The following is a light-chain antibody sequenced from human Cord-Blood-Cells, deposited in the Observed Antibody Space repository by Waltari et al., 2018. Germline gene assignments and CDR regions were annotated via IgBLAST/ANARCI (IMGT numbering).Light chain of an antibody. CDR2: GAS. V-gene: IGKV3-15*01. CDR3: QQYNNWPPLT. CDR1: QSVSSN. J-gene: IGKJ4*01. Sequence: EIVMTQSPATLSVSPGERATLSCRASQSVSSNLAWYQQKPGQAPRLLIYGASTRATGIPARFSGSGSRTKFTLTISSLQSEDFAVYYCQQYNNWPPLTFGGGTKVEIK.